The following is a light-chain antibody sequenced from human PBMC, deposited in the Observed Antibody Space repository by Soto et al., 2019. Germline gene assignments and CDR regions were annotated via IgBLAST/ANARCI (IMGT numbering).Light chain of an antibody. CDR1: QSISIW. CDR2: KAS. J-gene: IGKJ4*01. V-gene: IGKV1-5*03. CDR3: QQYDSYPLT. Sequence: DIQMTQSPSTLSASVGDRFTITFRASQSISIWLAWYQQKPGRAPKFLIYKASDLENGVPSRFSGSGSGIEFALTISSLQPDDFATYYCQQYDSYPLTFGGGTKVDI.